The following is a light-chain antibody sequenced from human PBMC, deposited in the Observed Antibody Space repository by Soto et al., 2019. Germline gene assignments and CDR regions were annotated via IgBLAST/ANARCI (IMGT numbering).Light chain of an antibody. CDR1: SSNIGSKS. CDR3: AAWDDSLNGPV. Sequence: SVLTQPPSASGTPGQRVTISCSGSSSNIGSKSVNWYQQLPGTAPKLLIYGSYQRPSGVPDRFSGSKSGTSASLAISGLQSEDEADYHCAAWDDSLNGPVFGGGTKLTVL. CDR2: GSY. J-gene: IGLJ2*01. V-gene: IGLV1-44*01.